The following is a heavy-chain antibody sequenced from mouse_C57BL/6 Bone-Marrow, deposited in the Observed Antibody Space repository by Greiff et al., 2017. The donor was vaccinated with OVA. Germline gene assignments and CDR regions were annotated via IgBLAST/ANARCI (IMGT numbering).Heavy chain of an antibody. CDR3: ATYDDYPIDY. V-gene: IGHV14-4*01. CDR2: IDPENGDT. CDR1: GFNFTDDY. D-gene: IGHD2-3*01. Sequence: VHVKQSGAELVRPGASVKLSCTASGFNFTDDYMHWVKQRPEQGLEWIGWIDPENGDTEYDSKFQGKATITADTSSNTAYLQLSSLTSEDTAVYYCATYDDYPIDYWGQGTSVTVSS. J-gene: IGHJ4*01.